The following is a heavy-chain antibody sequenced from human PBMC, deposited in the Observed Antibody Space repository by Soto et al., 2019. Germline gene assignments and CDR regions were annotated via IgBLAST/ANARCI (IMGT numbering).Heavy chain of an antibody. CDR3: ASSTYYYDSSGYYYLASYFQH. CDR1: GGSISSGGYS. CDR2: IYHSGST. V-gene: IGHV4-30-2*01. J-gene: IGHJ1*01. Sequence: PSETLSLTCAVSGGSISSGGYSWSWIRQPPGKGLEWTGYIYHSGSTYYNPSLKSRVTISVDRSKNQFSLKLSSVTAADTAVYYCASSTYYYDSSGYYYLASYFQHWGQGTLVTVSS. D-gene: IGHD3-22*01.